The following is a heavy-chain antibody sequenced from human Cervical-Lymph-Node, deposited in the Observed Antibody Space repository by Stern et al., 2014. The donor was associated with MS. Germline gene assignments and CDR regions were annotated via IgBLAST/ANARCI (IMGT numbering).Heavy chain of an antibody. J-gene: IGHJ2*01. V-gene: IGHV5-51*03. D-gene: IGHD6-19*01. CDR3: ARLPDSGGWYGIWYFDL. Sequence: EVQLVASGAEVKKPGESLKISCKGSGYSFTRDWIGWVRQTPGKGLEWMGIIYLGDSETRYSPSFQGQVTISADKSISTAYLQWSSLKASDTAMYYCARLPDSGGWYGIWYFDLWGRGTLVTVSS. CDR1: GYSFTRDW. CDR2: IYLGDSET.